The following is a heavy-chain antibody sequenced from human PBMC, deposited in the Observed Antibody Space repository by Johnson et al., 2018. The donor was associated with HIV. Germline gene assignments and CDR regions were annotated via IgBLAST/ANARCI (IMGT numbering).Heavy chain of an antibody. CDR1: GFTFSSYA. V-gene: IGHV3-30*04. CDR2: ISYDGSNK. D-gene: IGHD3-22*01. Sequence: QVLLVESGGGVVQPGRSLRLSCAASGFTFSSYAMHWVRQAPGKGLEWVAVISYDGSNKYYADYVKGRLTISRDNSKNTLYLQMNSMRAEDTVVYYCAKELADSSGYYADAFDIWGQGTMVTVSS. CDR3: AKELADSSGYYADAFDI. J-gene: IGHJ3*02.